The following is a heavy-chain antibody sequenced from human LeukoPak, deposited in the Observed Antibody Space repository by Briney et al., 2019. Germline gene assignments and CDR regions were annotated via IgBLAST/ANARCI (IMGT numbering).Heavy chain of an antibody. CDR3: ARRRSIAARRKPPGFDY. D-gene: IGHD6-6*01. V-gene: IGHV4-39*07. CDR1: GGSISSGTYY. J-gene: IGHJ4*02. Sequence: SETLSLTCTVSGGSISSGTYYWGWIRQPPGKGLEWIGSIYYSGSTYYNPSLRSRVTISVDTSKNQFSLKLSSVTAADTAVYYCARRRSIAARRKPPGFDYWGQGTLVTVSS. CDR2: IYYSGST.